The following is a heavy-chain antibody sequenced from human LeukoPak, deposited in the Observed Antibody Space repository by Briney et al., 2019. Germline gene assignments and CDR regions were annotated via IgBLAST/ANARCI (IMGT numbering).Heavy chain of an antibody. D-gene: IGHD6-13*01. Sequence: ASVKVSCKASGYSFTGYYMHWVRQAPGQGLEWMGRINPNSGGTNYAQKFQGRVTMTRETSISIAYMELSRLRSDDTAVYYCARGRSSWYDLDYWGQGTLVTVSS. J-gene: IGHJ4*02. V-gene: IGHV1-2*02. CDR2: INPNSGGT. CDR1: GYSFTGYY. CDR3: ARGRSSWYDLDY.